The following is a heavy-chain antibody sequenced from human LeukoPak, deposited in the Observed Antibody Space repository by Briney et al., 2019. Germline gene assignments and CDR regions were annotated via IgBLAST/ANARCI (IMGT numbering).Heavy chain of an antibody. D-gene: IGHD2-15*01. J-gene: IGHJ4*02. CDR3: TRGLLDY. CDR2: IRWNSGNI. Sequence: GGSLRLSCAASGFIFDNYDIHWVRQAPGKGLEWVSGIRWNSGNIGYADSVKGRFTISRDNAKNSLYLQMSSLRAEDTAMYYCTRGLLDYWGQGTLLTVSS. V-gene: IGHV3-9*01. CDR1: GFIFDNYD.